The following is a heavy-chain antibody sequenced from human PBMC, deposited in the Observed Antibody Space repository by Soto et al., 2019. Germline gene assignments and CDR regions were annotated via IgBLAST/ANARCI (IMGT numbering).Heavy chain of an antibody. D-gene: IGHD3-10*01. V-gene: IGHV1-2*04. Sequence: ASVKVSCKASGYTFTGYYMHWVRQAPGQGLEWMGWINPNSGGTNYAQKFQGWVTMTRDTSISTAYMELSRLRSDDTAVYYCARDLGAREYGYYYYGMDVWGQGTTVTVSS. CDR3: ARDLGAREYGYYYYGMDV. J-gene: IGHJ6*02. CDR2: INPNSGGT. CDR1: GYTFTGYY.